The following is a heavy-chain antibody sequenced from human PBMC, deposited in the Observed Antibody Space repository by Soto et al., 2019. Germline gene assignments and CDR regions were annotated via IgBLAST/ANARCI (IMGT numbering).Heavy chain of an antibody. CDR1: GGAISSYY. Sequence: AETLSLNCTVSGGAISSYYWSWIRQPPGKGLEWIGYIYYSGSTNYNPSLKSRVTISVDTSKNQFSLKLSSVTAADTAVYYCARDPQPEIAVAGDFDYWGQGTLVTVSS. CDR2: IYYSGST. J-gene: IGHJ4*02. CDR3: ARDPQPEIAVAGDFDY. D-gene: IGHD6-19*01. V-gene: IGHV4-59*01.